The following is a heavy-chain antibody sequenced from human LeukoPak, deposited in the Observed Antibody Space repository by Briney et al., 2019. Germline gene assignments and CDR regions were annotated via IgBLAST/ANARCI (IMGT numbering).Heavy chain of an antibody. Sequence: PGGSLRLSCAASGFTFSNYWMTWVRQAPGRGLEWVSAISAGGDYTYYADSVKGRFTISRDNSKNTLFLQMNSLRAEDTAVYYCAKDWYNYYYMDVWGKGTTVTVSS. J-gene: IGHJ6*03. CDR1: GFTFSNYW. V-gene: IGHV3-23*01. CDR3: AKDWYNYYYMDV. CDR2: ISAGGDYT. D-gene: IGHD1-14*01.